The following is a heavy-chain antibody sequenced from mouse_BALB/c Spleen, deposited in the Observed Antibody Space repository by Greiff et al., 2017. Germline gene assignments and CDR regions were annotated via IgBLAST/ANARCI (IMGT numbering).Heavy chain of an antibody. CDR2: IYPGSGST. CDR3: ARARYFDY. Sequence: VQLQQPGAELVKPGTSVKLSCKASGYNFTSYWINWVKLRPGQGLEWIGDIYPGSGSTNYNEKFKSKATLTVDTSSSTAYMQLSSLASEDSALYYCARARYFDYWGQGTTLTVSS. V-gene: IGHV1-55*01. CDR1: GYNFTSYW. J-gene: IGHJ2*01.